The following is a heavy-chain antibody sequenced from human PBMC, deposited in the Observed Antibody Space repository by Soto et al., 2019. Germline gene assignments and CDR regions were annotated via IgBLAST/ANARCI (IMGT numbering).Heavy chain of an antibody. J-gene: IGHJ5*02. Sequence: GGSLRLSCAASGFTFDDYTMHWVRQAPGKGLEWVSLISWDGGSTYYADSVKGRFTISRDNSKNSLYLQMNSLRTEDTALYYCAKDTKKYTSSFWFDLWGQGTLVTVSS. CDR1: GFTFDDYT. D-gene: IGHD6-6*01. CDR3: AKDTKKYTSSFWFDL. CDR2: ISWDGGST. V-gene: IGHV3-43*01.